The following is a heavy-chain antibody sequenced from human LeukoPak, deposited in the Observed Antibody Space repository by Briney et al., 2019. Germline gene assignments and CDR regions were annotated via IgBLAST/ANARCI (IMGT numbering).Heavy chain of an antibody. J-gene: IGHJ4*02. CDR1: GYSFTSYW. D-gene: IGHD3-16*01. CDR2: ISPGDSDT. CDR3: ARPGQLGEYTPYHFDY. V-gene: IGHV5-51*01. Sequence: GESLNISCKGSGYSFTSYWIGWVRQMPGKGVEWMGIISPGDSDTRYSPSFQGQVTISADTSISTAYLQWSRLKASDTAMYYCARPGQLGEYTPYHFDYWGQGILVTVSS.